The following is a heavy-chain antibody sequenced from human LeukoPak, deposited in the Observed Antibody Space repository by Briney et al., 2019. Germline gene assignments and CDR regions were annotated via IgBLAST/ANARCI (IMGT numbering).Heavy chain of an antibody. V-gene: IGHV3-11*01. CDR3: ATLTTRFLEWLLYRGGPFDY. D-gene: IGHD3-3*01. J-gene: IGHJ4*02. CDR1: GFTFSDYY. Sequence: GGSLRLSCAASGFTFSDYYMSWIRQAPGKGLEWVSYISSSGSTIYYADSVKGRFTISRDNAKNSLYLQMNSLRAEDTAVYYCATLTTRFLEWLLYRGGPFDYWGQGTLVTVSS. CDR2: ISSSGSTI.